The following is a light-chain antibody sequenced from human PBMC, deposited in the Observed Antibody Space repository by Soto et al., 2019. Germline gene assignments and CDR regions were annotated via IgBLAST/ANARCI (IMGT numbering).Light chain of an antibody. CDR3: QQRSNWPSIT. CDR2: GAS. Sequence: EIVMTQSPATLSVPPGERATLSCRASESVSSNLAWYQQKPGQAPRLLIYGASTRAPGIPARFSGSGTGTDFTLTISSLEPEDSAVYHCQQRSNWPSITFGQGTQLEIK. J-gene: IGKJ5*01. V-gene: IGKV3D-11*02. CDR1: ESVSSN.